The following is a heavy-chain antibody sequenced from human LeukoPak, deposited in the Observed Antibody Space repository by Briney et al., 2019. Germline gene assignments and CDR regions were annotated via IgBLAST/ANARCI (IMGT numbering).Heavy chain of an antibody. D-gene: IGHD5-12*01. Sequence: GGSLRLSCAASGFTFSSYAMSWVRQAPGKGLEWVLGISGSGDTTYYADSVKGRFTISRDNSKNTLYLQMSSLRAVDTAVYYCARVGSAYYFDYWGQGTLVTVAS. CDR2: ISGSGDTT. V-gene: IGHV3-23*01. CDR3: ARVGSAYYFDY. CDR1: GFTFSSYA. J-gene: IGHJ4*02.